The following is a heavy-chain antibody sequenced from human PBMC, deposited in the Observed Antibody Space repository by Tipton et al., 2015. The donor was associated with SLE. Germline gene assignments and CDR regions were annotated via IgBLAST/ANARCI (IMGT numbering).Heavy chain of an antibody. CDR2: TYYRSEWYT. D-gene: IGHD1-26*01. CDR1: GDSVSRNNVG. CDR3: ARDFVSGGNSFGY. V-gene: IGHV6-1*01. J-gene: IGHJ4*02. Sequence: GLVKPSQTLSLTCAISGDSVSRNNVGWDWIRQSPSKGLEWLGRTYYRSEWYTDYAVSVKSRISINPDTSKNQFSLQLNSVTPEDTGVYYCARDFVSGGNSFGYWGPGTLVTVSS.